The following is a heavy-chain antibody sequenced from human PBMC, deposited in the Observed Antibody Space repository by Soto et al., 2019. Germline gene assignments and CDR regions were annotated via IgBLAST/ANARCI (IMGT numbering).Heavy chain of an antibody. CDR2: INHSGST. CDR1: GGSFSGYY. J-gene: IGHJ6*02. Sequence: PSETLSLTCAVHGGSFSGYYWSRIGQPPGKGLEWIGEINHSGSTNYNPSLKSRVTISVDTSKNQFSLKLSSVTAADTAVYYCARGRGSYYYYYGMDVWGQGTTVTVSS. D-gene: IGHD1-26*01. CDR3: ARGRGSYYYYYGMDV. V-gene: IGHV4-34*01.